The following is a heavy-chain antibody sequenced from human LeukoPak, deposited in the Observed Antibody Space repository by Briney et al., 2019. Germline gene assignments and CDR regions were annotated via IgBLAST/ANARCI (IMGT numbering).Heavy chain of an antibody. Sequence: SSETLSLTCAVYGGSFSGYYWSWIRQPPGKGLAWIGEINHSGSTNYNPSLKSRVTISVDTSKNQFSLKLSSVTAADTAVYYCARGYISGYFDYWGQGTLVTVSS. CDR2: INHSGST. CDR1: GGSFSGYY. J-gene: IGHJ4*02. V-gene: IGHV4-34*01. D-gene: IGHD6-19*01. CDR3: ARGYISGYFDY.